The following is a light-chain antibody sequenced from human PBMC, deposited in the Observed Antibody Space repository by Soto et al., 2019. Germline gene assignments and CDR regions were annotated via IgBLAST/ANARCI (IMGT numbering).Light chain of an antibody. CDR3: QQRSSWPIT. J-gene: IGKJ5*01. CDR1: QSVTSY. V-gene: IGKV3-11*01. Sequence: EIVLTQSPATLSLSPGERATLSCRASQSVTSYLAWYQQRPAQAPRLLIYDASNRATGIPARFSGSGSETDFTLTISSLETEDFAVYYCQQRSSWPITFGQGTRLEIK. CDR2: DAS.